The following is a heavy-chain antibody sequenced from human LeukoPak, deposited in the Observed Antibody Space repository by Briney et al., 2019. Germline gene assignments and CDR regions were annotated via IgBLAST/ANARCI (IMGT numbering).Heavy chain of an antibody. Sequence: GGSLRLSCAASGSTFDDYGMSWVRQAPGKGLEWVSGINWNGGSTGYADSVKGRFTISRDNAKNSLYLQMNSLRAEDTALYYCARGPMGYCSGGSCYSPFDYWGQGTLVTVSS. D-gene: IGHD2-15*01. CDR3: ARGPMGYCSGGSCYSPFDY. CDR2: INWNGGST. J-gene: IGHJ4*02. V-gene: IGHV3-20*04. CDR1: GSTFDDYG.